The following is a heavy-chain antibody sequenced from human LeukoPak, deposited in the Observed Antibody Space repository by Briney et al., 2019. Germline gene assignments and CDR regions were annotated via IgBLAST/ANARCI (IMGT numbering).Heavy chain of an antibody. D-gene: IGHD2-21*01. CDR1: GGSLSDSY. V-gene: IGHV4-34*01. Sequence: SETLSLTCAVSGGSLSDSYWSWLRQPPGKGLEWIGEIYRNGYTRYNPSLESRVTISVATSKIQFSLELTSVTAADTAVYYCARGDSYAYGPYSYYYPMDVWGHGTTVTVSS. CDR3: ARGDSYAYGPYSYYYPMDV. J-gene: IGHJ6*02. CDR2: IYRNGYT.